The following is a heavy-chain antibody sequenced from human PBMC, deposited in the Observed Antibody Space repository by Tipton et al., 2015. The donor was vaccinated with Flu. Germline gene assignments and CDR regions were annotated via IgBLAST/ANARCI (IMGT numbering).Heavy chain of an antibody. J-gene: IGHJ3*01. D-gene: IGHD5-12*01. CDR3: GKDLNANIVGAIPR. CDR1: GFTFDEYA. V-gene: IGHV3-9*01. CDR2: ISWNSVSV. Sequence: SLRLSCAASGFTFDEYAMHWVRLTPGKGLEWVSGISWNSVSVGYADSVRGRFTISRDNAKSSLYLQMNSLGPEDTALYYCGKDLNANIVGAIPRWGQGTLVTVSS.